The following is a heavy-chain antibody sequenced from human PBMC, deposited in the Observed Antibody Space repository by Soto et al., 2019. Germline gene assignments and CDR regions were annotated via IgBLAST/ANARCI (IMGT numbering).Heavy chain of an antibody. CDR2: ISGSGGST. CDR1: GFTFSSYA. Sequence: GGSLRLSCAASGFTFSSYAMSWVRQAPGKGLEWVSAISGSGGSTYYADSVKGRFTISRDNSKNTLYLQMNSLRAEDTAVYYCAKGLERRSFNYYYYGMDVWGQGTTVTVSS. D-gene: IGHD1-1*01. V-gene: IGHV3-23*01. CDR3: AKGLERRSFNYYYYGMDV. J-gene: IGHJ6*02.